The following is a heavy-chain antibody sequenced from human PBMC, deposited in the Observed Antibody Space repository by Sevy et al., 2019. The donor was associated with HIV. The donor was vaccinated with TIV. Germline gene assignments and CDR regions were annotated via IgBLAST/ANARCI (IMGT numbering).Heavy chain of an antibody. V-gene: IGHV3-30-3*01. CDR2: ISSDGVNK. D-gene: IGHD2-15*01. CDR3: ARGGILVEGDDRTTPFDF. J-gene: IGHJ4*02. Sequence: GGSLRLSCSVSGFTFNTYSFHWVRQAPGMGLEWVSVISSDGVNKYYADSVRGRFTISRDNSKITLYLQMNNLRAGDTGVYYCARGGILVEGDDRTTPFDFWGQGTLVTVSS. CDR1: GFTFNTYS.